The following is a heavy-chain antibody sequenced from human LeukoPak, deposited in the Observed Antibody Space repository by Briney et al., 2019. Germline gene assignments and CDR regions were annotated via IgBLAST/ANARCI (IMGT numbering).Heavy chain of an antibody. CDR1: GGSISSGGYY. V-gene: IGHV4-61*08. CDR2: IYYSGST. CDR3: ARLRSISFDI. Sequence: PSETLSLTCTVSGGSISSGGYYWSWIRQHPGKGLEWIGYIYYSGSTNYNPSLKSRVTMSVDTSKNQFSLKVRSVTAADTAVYYCARLRSISFDIWGQGTMVTVSS. D-gene: IGHD1-26*01. J-gene: IGHJ3*02.